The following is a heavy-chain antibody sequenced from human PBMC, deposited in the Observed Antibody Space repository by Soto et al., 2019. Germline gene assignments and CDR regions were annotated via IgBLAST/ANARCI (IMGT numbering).Heavy chain of an antibody. Sequence: SETLSLTCAVSGGSISSGGYFWSRVRQPPGKDLEWIGYSFHSGSTSYNPPLKSRVIISVDRSKNQFSLKLSSVTTADTAVYYCARGDAGYYGMDVWGQGTTVTVSS. CDR1: GGSISSGGYF. CDR3: ARGDAGYYGMDV. J-gene: IGHJ6*02. V-gene: IGHV4-30-2*01. CDR2: SFHSGST.